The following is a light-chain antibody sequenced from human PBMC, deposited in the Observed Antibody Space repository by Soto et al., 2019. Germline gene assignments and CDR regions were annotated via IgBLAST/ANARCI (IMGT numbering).Light chain of an antibody. CDR3: SSYTSSSTLGV. J-gene: IGLJ2*01. Sequence: QAASVSGSPGQPITISCTGTSSDVGGYNYVSWYQQHPGKAPKLMIYDVSNRPSGVSNRFSGSKSGNTASLTISGLQAEDEADYYCSSYTSSSTLGVFGGGTKLTVL. V-gene: IGLV2-14*01. CDR2: DVS. CDR1: SSDVGGYNY.